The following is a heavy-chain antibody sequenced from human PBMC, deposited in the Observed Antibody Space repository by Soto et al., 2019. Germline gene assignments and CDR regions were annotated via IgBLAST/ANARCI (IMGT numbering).Heavy chain of an antibody. D-gene: IGHD1-1*01. V-gene: IGHV1-24*01. CDR2: FDPEDGET. Sequence: ASVKVSCKVSGYTLTELSMHWVRQAPGKGLEWMGGFDPEDGETIYAQKFQGRVTMTEDTSTDTAYMELSSLRFEDTAVYYCATTGDSGTNAFDYWGQGTLVTVSS. CDR3: ATTGDSGTNAFDY. CDR1: GYTLTELS. J-gene: IGHJ4*02.